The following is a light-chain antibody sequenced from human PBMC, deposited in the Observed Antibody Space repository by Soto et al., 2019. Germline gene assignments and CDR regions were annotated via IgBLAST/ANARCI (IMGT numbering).Light chain of an antibody. CDR2: GAP. J-gene: IGKJ1*01. CDR3: QQYYNWPPRT. Sequence: EVVMTQSPATLSASPGERATLSCRASQSVSSNLAWYQQKPGQAPRLLIYGAPTRASGIPTRFSGSGSGTQFTLTISSLQSEDFAVYYCQQYYNWPPRTFGLGTKVDIK. V-gene: IGKV3-15*01. CDR1: QSVSSN.